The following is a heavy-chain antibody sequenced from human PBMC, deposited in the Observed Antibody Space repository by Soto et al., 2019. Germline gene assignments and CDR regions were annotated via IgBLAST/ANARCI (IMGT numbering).Heavy chain of an antibody. CDR2: IFNSGTT. D-gene: IGHD1-26*01. V-gene: IGHV4-31*02. CDR3: ALALGPTTGLDY. CDR1: GASTVSHYH. Sequence: QVQLQESGPGLVKPSQTLSLTCSVSGASTVSHYHWTWIRQPPGKSLEWMGYIFNSGTTFYNPSLTSRLSISMDTSGNHFSLELRSVTAADTAVYYCALALGPTTGLDYWGQVTLVTVAS. J-gene: IGHJ4*02.